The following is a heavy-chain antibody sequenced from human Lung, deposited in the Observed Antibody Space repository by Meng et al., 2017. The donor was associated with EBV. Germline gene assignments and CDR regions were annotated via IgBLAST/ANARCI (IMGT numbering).Heavy chain of an antibody. CDR2: INHSGST. J-gene: IGHJ4*02. Sequence: QWWGAGVLEPAETRSLTRAVDGGSFSGYYWSWIRQPPGKGLEWIGEINHSGSTNYNPSLKSRVTISVDTSKNQFSLKLSSVTAADTAVYYCAVTRYCSGGSCFDYWGQGTLVTVSS. CDR3: AVTRYCSGGSCFDY. V-gene: IGHV4-34*01. CDR1: GGSFSGYY. D-gene: IGHD2-15*01.